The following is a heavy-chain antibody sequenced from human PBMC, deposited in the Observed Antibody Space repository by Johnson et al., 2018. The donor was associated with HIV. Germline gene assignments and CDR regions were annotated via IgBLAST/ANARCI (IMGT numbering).Heavy chain of an antibody. CDR2: IRYDGSHR. Sequence: QVQSVESGAGVVQPGGSLRLSCAAAGFTFSSYGMHWVRQAPGKGLEWVAFIRYDGSHRDYVDSVKGRFTISSDNSKNSLSLQMNILRAEDTAVYYCAKDSKRELLQGKDAFDFWGQGTMVIVSS. J-gene: IGHJ3*01. V-gene: IGHV3-30*02. CDR3: AKDSKRELLQGKDAFDF. D-gene: IGHD3-10*01. CDR1: GFTFSSYG.